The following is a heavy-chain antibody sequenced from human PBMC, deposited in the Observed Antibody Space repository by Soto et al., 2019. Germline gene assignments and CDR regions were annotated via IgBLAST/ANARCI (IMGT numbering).Heavy chain of an antibody. J-gene: IGHJ4*02. D-gene: IGHD1-26*01. V-gene: IGHV3-21*01. CDR2: ISSSSSYI. CDR3: AREKELPRNYFDY. CDR1: GFTFSSYS. Sequence: GGSLRLSCAASGFTFSSYSMNWVRQAPGKGLEWVSSISSSSSYIYYADSVKGRFTISRDNAKNSLYLQMNSLRAEDTAVYYCAREKELPRNYFDYWGQGTLVTVSS.